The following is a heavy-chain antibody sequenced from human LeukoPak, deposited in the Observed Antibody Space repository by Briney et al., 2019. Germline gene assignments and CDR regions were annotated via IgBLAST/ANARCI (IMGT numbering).Heavy chain of an antibody. Sequence: SLRLSCAVSGLTFDDYCMRWVRPAPRRGLEWVSGIHWIGGSTGHADSVKGRFTISRHNAEHSLYLQMNSQRAEGTAVYYCARPSDPYDPIAPADYWGQGTLVTVSS. CDR2: IHWIGGST. CDR3: ARPSDPYDPIAPADY. V-gene: IGHV3-20*04. CDR1: GLTFDDYC. J-gene: IGHJ4*02. D-gene: IGHD1-1*01.